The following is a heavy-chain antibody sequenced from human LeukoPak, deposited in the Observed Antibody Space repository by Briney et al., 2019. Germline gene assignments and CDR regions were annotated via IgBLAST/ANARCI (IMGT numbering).Heavy chain of an antibody. V-gene: IGHV3-66*01. CDR2: IYSGGST. D-gene: IGHD3-22*01. J-gene: IGHJ5*02. Sequence: GSLRLSCAASGFTFSSNYMSWVRQAPGKGLEWVSVIYSGGSTYYSDSVKGRFTISRDNSKNTLYLQMNSLRAEDTAVYYCARDRHYSSGYVWFDPWGQGTLVTVSS. CDR3: ARDRHYSSGYVWFDP. CDR1: GFTFSSNY.